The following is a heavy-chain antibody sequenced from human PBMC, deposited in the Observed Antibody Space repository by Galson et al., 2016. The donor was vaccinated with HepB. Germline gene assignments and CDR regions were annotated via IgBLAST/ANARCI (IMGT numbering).Heavy chain of an antibody. V-gene: IGHV3-43*01. J-gene: IGHJ4*01. CDR3: ATISTGDYYFNY. CDR1: GFTFDDYV. D-gene: IGHD2-21*02. CDR2: ISWDGGST. Sequence: SLRLSCAASGFTFDDYVLHWVRQAPGKGLEWVSLISWDGGSTFYADSVKGRFTISRDNSKNSLFLQMVSLRTEDTAFYYCATISTGDYYFNYWGHGTLVTVSS.